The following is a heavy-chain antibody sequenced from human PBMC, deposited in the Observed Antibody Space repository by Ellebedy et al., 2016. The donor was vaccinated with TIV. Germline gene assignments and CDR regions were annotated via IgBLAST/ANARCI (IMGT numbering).Heavy chain of an antibody. CDR1: GGSISSGGYS. J-gene: IGHJ5*02. CDR3: ARGGLLWFGESYNWFDP. V-gene: IGHV4-30-2*01. CDR2: IYHSGST. D-gene: IGHD3-10*01. Sequence: SETLSLXCAVSGGSISSGGYSWSWIQQPPGKGLEWIGYIYHSGSTYYNPSLKSRVTISVDRSKNQFSLKLSSVTAADTAVYYCARGGLLWFGESYNWFDPWGQGTLVTVSS.